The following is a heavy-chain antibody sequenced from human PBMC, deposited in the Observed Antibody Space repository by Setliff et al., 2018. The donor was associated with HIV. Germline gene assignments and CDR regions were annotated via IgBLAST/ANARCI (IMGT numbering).Heavy chain of an antibody. D-gene: IGHD5-18*01. V-gene: IGHV1-46*01. Sequence: ASVKVSCKASGYTFTSYYMHWVRQAPGQGLEWMGIINPSGGSTSYAQKFQGRVTMTRDTSTSTVYMELSSLRSEDTAVYYYARGIRVDTAMVTDLFDYWGQGTLVTVSS. CDR1: GYTFTSYY. J-gene: IGHJ4*02. CDR3: ARGIRVDTAMVTDLFDY. CDR2: INPSGGST.